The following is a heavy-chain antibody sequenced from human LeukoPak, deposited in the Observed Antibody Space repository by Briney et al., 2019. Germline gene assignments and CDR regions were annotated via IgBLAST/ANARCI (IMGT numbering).Heavy chain of an antibody. J-gene: IGHJ4*02. CDR2: IKQDGSKK. CDR1: GFPFSSYW. CDR3: ARGGPDPGENYYFDY. D-gene: IGHD1-7*01. Sequence: GGSLRLSCVASGFPFSSYWMTWVGQAPGKWLEWVANIKQDGSKKSYVDSVKGRFTISRDNSKNTLYLQLNSLRAEDTAVYYCARGGPDPGENYYFDYWGQGTLVTVSS. V-gene: IGHV3-7*01.